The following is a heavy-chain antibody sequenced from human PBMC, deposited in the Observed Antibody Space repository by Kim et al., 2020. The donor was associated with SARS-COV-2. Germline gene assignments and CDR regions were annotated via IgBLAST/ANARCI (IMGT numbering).Heavy chain of an antibody. J-gene: IGHJ6*02. D-gene: IGHD2-15*01. Sequence: YAVSVKSRITITPDTSKNQFSLQLNSVTPDDTALYYCARRRTGGGRHGLDFWGQGTTVTVSS. V-gene: IGHV6-1*01. CDR3: ARRRTGGGRHGLDF.